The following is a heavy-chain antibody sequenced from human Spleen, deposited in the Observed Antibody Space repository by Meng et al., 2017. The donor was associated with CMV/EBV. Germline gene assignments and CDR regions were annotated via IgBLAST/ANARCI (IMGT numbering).Heavy chain of an antibody. V-gene: IGHV3-48*03. CDR1: GFNFGSYE. CDR2: ISGPGETT. Sequence: GESLKISCAASGFNFGSYEMNWVRQTPGKGLEWISYISGPGETTYYADSVKGRFTISRDNAKNSVFLQMNSLRAEDTAVYYCARVAAAGRGMDVWGQGTTVTVSS. D-gene: IGHD6-13*01. CDR3: ARVAAAGRGMDV. J-gene: IGHJ6*02.